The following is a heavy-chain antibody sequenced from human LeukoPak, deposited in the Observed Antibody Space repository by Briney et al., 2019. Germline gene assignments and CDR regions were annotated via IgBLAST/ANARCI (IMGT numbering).Heavy chain of an antibody. CDR2: IYSGGST. CDR3: ARGGGLAKIFDY. CDR1: GFTFSTYG. D-gene: IGHD2-15*01. J-gene: IGHJ4*02. Sequence: GGSLRLSCAASGFTFSTYGMSWVRQAPGKGLEWVSVIYSGGSTYYADSVKGRFTISRDNSKNTLYLQMNSLRAEDTAVYYCARGGGLAKIFDYWGQGTLVTVSS. V-gene: IGHV3-53*01.